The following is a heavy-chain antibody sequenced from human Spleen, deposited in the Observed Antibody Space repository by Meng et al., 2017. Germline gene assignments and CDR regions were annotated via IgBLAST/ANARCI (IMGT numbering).Heavy chain of an antibody. V-gene: IGHV1-2*06. CDR3: ARGTFDYDSSGYYELDY. Sequence: ASVKVSCKPSGYNFPDYYIHWVRRAPGQGLEWMGRINPKSGDTHYAQKFQARVTMTGDTSISTAYMELSGLRSDDTAMYYCARGTFDYDSSGYYELDYWGQGTLVTVSS. J-gene: IGHJ4*02. D-gene: IGHD3-22*01. CDR1: GYNFPDYY. CDR2: INPKSGDT.